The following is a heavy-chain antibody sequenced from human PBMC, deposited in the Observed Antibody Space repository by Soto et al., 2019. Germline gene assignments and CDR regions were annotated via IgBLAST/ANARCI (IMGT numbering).Heavy chain of an antibody. CDR1: GGSFSGYY. CDR3: ARSAQMRCSSTSCYSPYYYYYGMDV. V-gene: IGHV4-34*01. D-gene: IGHD2-2*01. J-gene: IGHJ6*02. Sequence: SETLSLTCAVYGGSFSGYYWSWIRQPPGKGLEWIGEINHSGSTNYNPSLKSRVTISVDTSKNQFSLKLSSVTAADTAVYYCARSAQMRCSSTSCYSPYYYYYGMDVWGQGTTVTVSS. CDR2: INHSGST.